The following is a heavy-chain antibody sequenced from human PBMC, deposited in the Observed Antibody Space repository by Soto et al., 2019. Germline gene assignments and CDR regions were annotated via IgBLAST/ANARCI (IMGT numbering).Heavy chain of an antibody. V-gene: IGHV4-59*08. Sequence: QVQLQESGPGLVKPSETLSLTCTVSGGSISSYYWTWIRQPPGKGLEWIGFMYNSGSTHYNPSLKSRATISLDTSKNLFSLNLRSVTAADTAVYYCASMGYHYGSGSYPLDYWGQGTLVTVSS. CDR2: MYNSGST. D-gene: IGHD3-10*01. CDR3: ASMGYHYGSGSYPLDY. CDR1: GGSISSYY. J-gene: IGHJ4*02.